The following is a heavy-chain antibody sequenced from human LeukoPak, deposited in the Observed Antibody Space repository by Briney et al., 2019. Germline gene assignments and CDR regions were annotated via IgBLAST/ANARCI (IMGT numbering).Heavy chain of an antibody. CDR1: GFTFRSYA. Sequence: GKSLRLSCAASGFTFRSYAIHWVRQAPGKGLEWVANIKQDESEKYHVDSVKGRFTISRDNAKNSLYLQMNSLRAEDTAVYYCARGRAGTYWGQGTLVIVSS. V-gene: IGHV3-7*01. J-gene: IGHJ4*02. D-gene: IGHD3-10*01. CDR2: IKQDESEK. CDR3: ARGRAGTY.